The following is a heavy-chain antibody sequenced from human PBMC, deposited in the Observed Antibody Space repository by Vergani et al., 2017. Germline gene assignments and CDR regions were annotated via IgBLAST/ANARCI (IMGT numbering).Heavy chain of an antibody. CDR3: VRGGLATIYNWFDP. CDR2: ISVSGRSI. V-gene: IGHV3-23*04. J-gene: IGHJ5*01. CDR1: GFNFNNYV. D-gene: IGHD5-24*01. Sequence: EVQLVESGGALIQPGGSLRLSCAASGFNFNNYVITWIRQAPGRGLEWVSGISVSGRSIYYADSVKGRFTITRDNAKKFIYLQMNSLRADDTAVYYCVRGGLATIYNWFDPWGQGTRVTVSS.